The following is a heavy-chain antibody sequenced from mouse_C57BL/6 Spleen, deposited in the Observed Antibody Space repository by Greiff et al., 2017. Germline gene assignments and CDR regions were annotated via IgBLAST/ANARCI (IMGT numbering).Heavy chain of an antibody. CDR1: GYTFTEYT. Sequence: VQRVESGAELVKPGASVKLSCKASGYTFTEYTIHWVKQRSGQGLEWIGWFYPGSGSIKYNEKFKDKATLTADKSSSTVYMELSRLTSEDSAVYFCARHEEEVYYGSSLFAYWGQGTLVTVSA. CDR2: FYPGSGSI. V-gene: IGHV1-62-2*01. CDR3: ARHEEEVYYGSSLFAY. J-gene: IGHJ3*01. D-gene: IGHD1-1*01.